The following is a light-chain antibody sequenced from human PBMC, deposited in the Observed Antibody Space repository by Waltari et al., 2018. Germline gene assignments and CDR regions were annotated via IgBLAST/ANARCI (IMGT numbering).Light chain of an antibody. J-gene: IGLJ2*01. V-gene: IGLV1-40*01. CDR1: GSNPGAGYD. Sequence: QSVLTQPPSVSGAPGQRVTISCTGSGSNPGAGYDGDWYRQLPGKAPTPLIHATAPRPPGVPDAFACSQYGTSASLAIAGLQADDEGDYYCQSYDVSLSVVFGGGTKLTVL. CDR2: ATA. CDR3: QSYDVSLSVV.